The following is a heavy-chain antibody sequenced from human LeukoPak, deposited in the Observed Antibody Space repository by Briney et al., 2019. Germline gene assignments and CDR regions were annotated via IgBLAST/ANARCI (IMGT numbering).Heavy chain of an antibody. D-gene: IGHD1-7*01. CDR1: GYTFTSYD. Sequence: ASVKVSCKASGYTFTSYDINWVRQATGQGLEWMGWMNPNSGNTGYAQKFQGRVTMTRNTSISTAYMELSRLRSDDTAVYYCAREGGATGTMDAGSYDAFDIWGQGTMVTVSS. CDR3: AREGGATGTMDAGSYDAFDI. CDR2: MNPNSGNT. V-gene: IGHV1-8*01. J-gene: IGHJ3*02.